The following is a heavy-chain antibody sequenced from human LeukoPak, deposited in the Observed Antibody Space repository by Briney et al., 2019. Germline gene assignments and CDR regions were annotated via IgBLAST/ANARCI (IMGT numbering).Heavy chain of an antibody. D-gene: IGHD5-18*01. Sequence: GGSLRLSCAASGFTFSDHAMHWVRQATGKGLEWVSAVGIAADTFYPGSVKGRFTISRENAKNSLYLQMNNLRVEDTAVYYCARGGTHPVIQLWPPLDYWGQGTLVTVSS. V-gene: IGHV3-13*01. CDR2: VGIAADT. J-gene: IGHJ4*02. CDR3: ARGGTHPVIQLWPPLDY. CDR1: GFTFSDHA.